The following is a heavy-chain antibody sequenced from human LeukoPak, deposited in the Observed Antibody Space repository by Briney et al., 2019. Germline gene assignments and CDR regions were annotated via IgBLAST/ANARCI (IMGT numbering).Heavy chain of an antibody. CDR2: ISAYNGNT. CDR1: GYTFTSYG. D-gene: IGHD1-26*01. J-gene: IGHJ6*03. CDR3: ASGAGATLYYYYYMDV. Sequence: ASVKVSCKASGYTFTSYGISWVRQAPGQGLEWMGWISAYNGNTNYAQKLQGRVTMTTDTPTSTAYMELRSLRSEDTAVYYCASGAGATLYYYYYMDVWGEGTTVTVSS. V-gene: IGHV1-18*01.